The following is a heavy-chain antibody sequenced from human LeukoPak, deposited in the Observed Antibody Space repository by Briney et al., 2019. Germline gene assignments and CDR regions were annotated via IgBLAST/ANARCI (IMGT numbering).Heavy chain of an antibody. CDR1: GFTFTTYA. Sequence: GGSLRLSCAASGFTFTTYAMSWVRQAPGKGLEWVSAITGSGDGIYSSGAVKGRFTISRDNSKNTLYLQMDSLRAEDTAVYYCAKERASGNYWGYFDSWGQGTLVTVSS. CDR3: AKERASGNYWGYFDS. CDR2: ITGSGDGI. D-gene: IGHD3-10*01. V-gene: IGHV3-23*01. J-gene: IGHJ4*02.